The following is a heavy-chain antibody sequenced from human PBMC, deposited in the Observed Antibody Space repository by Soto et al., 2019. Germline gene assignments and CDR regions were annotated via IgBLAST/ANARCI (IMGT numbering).Heavy chain of an antibody. V-gene: IGHV1-2*02. Sequence: VQSGAVVTKPGASVTVSCSASGYPVTAYYMHWVRQAPGRGLEWMGGINPATGAAKYTQTFQGRVTMTRDTSTSTVFMELSGLTSEDTAGFYWARGGGVGVAGSAAFDMWGQGTLVTVSS. CDR1: GYPVTAYY. D-gene: IGHD3-3*01. J-gene: IGHJ3*02. CDR2: INPATGAA. CDR3: ARGGGVGVAGSAAFDM.